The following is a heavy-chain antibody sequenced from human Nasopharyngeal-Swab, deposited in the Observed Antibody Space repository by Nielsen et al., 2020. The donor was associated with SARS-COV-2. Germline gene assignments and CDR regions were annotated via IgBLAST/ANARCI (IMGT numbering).Heavy chain of an antibody. CDR3: AREGGSYSSSSGDY. J-gene: IGHJ4*02. V-gene: IGHV3-33*01. CDR1: GFTFSSYG. CDR2: IWYDGSNK. Sequence: GESLKISCAASGFTFSSYGMHWVRQAPGKGLEWVAVIWYDGSNKYYADSVKGRFTISRDNSKNTLYLQMNSLRAEDTAVYYCAREGGSYSSSSGDYWGQGTLVTVSS. D-gene: IGHD6-6*01.